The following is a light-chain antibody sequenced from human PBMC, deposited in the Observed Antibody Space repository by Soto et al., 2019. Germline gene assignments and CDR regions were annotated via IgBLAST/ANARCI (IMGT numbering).Light chain of an antibody. Sequence: SVLTQPPSASGSFGQSVTISCTGTSSDVGGYKYVSWYQQHPGKAPKLMIYEVSKRPSGVPDRFSGSKSGNTASLTVSGLQAEDEADYYCCSYAGSNNYVFGSGTKVNVL. V-gene: IGLV2-8*01. CDR3: CSYAGSNNYV. CDR2: EVS. CDR1: SSDVGGYKY. J-gene: IGLJ1*01.